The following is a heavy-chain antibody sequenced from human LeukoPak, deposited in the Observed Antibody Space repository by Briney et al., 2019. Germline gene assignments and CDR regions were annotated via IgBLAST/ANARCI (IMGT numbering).Heavy chain of an antibody. CDR2: ISHDGSNK. V-gene: IGHV3-30*03. CDR1: GFSFSSYG. Sequence: GGSLRLSCAASGFSFSSYGMHWVRQAPGKGLEWVAVISHDGSNKYRADSVKGRFTISRDNSQNTLYLQMNSLRAEDTAVYYCTRDKSSGCLDWGQGTLVTVSS. D-gene: IGHD3-22*01. CDR3: TRDKSSGCLD. J-gene: IGHJ4*02.